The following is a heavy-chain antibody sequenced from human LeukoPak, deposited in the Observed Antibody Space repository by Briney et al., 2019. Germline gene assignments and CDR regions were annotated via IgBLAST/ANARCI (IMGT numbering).Heavy chain of an antibody. J-gene: IGHJ4*02. D-gene: IGHD3-3*01. Sequence: SDTPFLTCTVSGGSNSRSNFYRGWIRQPPGEGLEWIGTIFYSGSTYYNPSLKSRLTISGDTSKNQYSLRLSSVTAADTAVYYCARHLRPYFDYWGQGTLVTVSS. CDR3: ARHLRPYFDY. V-gene: IGHV4-39*01. CDR1: GGSNSRSNFY. CDR2: IFYSGST.